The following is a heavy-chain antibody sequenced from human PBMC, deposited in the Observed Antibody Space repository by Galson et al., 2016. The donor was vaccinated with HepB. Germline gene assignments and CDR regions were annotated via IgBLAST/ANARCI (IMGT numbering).Heavy chain of an antibody. J-gene: IGHJ4*02. V-gene: IGHV5-51*01. CDR1: GYSFTHYW. D-gene: IGHD4-17*01. CDR3: ARARNVDSFWDY. CDR2: IYPGHSDT. Sequence: QSGAEVTKPGESLKISCEGSGYSFTHYWIGWVRQMPGEGLEWMGFIYPGHSDTRYRPSFQGQVTILADTSISTAFLQWSSLKASDTAMYYCARARNVDSFWDYWGQGTLVTVSS.